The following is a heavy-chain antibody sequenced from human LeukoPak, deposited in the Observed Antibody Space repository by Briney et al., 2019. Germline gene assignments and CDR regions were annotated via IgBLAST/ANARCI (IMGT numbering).Heavy chain of an antibody. D-gene: IGHD4-23*01. CDR2: IYYSGST. Sequence: SETLSLTCTVSGGSISSGCYYWSWIPQHPGKGLEWVGYIYYSGSTYYNPSLKSRVTISVDTSKNQFSLKLSSVTAADTAVYYCARESHYGGNPPFSSWFDPWGQGTLVTVSS. CDR1: GGSISSGCYY. CDR3: ARESHYGGNPPFSSWFDP. V-gene: IGHV4-31*03. J-gene: IGHJ5*02.